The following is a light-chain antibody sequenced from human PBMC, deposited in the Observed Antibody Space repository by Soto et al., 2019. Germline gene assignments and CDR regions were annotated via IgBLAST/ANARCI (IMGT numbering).Light chain of an antibody. J-gene: IGKJ5*01. Sequence: DIQMTQSPSTLSASIGDRVTITCRTMQRISGWLAWYQQRPGNAPRVLIYDASTLESGVPSRYSGSGSGTEFTLSISSLQPDDFATYFCQRYDTYPITFGQGTRLEN. CDR2: DAS. V-gene: IGKV1-5*01. CDR3: QRYDTYPIT. CDR1: QRISGW.